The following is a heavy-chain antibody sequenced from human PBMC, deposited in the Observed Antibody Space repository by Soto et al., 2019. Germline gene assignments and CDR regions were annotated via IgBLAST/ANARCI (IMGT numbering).Heavy chain of an antibody. Sequence: PSETLSLTCTVSGGSMSSYYWTWLRQSPGRGLEWIGYISYSGSTYYNPSLKSRVTISADTSKNQFSLRMNSMTAADTAVYFCARSVAVPGAHIDYWGQGTQVTVS. CDR1: GGSMSSYY. CDR2: ISYSGST. CDR3: ARSVAVPGAHIDY. D-gene: IGHD6-19*01. J-gene: IGHJ4*02. V-gene: IGHV4-59*01.